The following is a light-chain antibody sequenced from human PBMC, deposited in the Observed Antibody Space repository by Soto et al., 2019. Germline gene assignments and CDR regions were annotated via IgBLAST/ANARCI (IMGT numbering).Light chain of an antibody. V-gene: IGKV3-20*01. CDR2: GAS. Sequence: EIVLTQSPGTLSLSPGERATLSCRASQSVSSSYLAWYQQKPGQAPRLLIYGASSRATGIPDRFSGSGSGTDFTLTISRLEPEDFAVYYCQQYGSSHWTF. CDR3: QQYGSSHWT. J-gene: IGKJ1*01. CDR1: QSVSSSY.